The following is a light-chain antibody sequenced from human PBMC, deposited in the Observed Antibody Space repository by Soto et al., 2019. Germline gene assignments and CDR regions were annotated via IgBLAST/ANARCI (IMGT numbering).Light chain of an antibody. CDR1: SNDIGPYNY. V-gene: IGLV2-14*01. CDR3: QSYDSTLSARYV. J-gene: IGLJ1*01. CDR2: EVT. Sequence: QSVLTQPASLSGSPGESITVSCTGTSNDIGPYNYVSWYQQHPGEAPKLLIYEVTNRPSGVSSRFSGSKSGYTASLTISGLQAEDEADYYCQSYDSTLSARYVFGTGTKLTVL.